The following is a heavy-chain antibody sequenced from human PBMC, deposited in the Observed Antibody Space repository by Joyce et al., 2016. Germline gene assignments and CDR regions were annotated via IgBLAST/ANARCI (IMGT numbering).Heavy chain of an antibody. D-gene: IGHD2-8*01. CDR2: LSSRSSYI. CDR1: GFTFSSYS. CDR3: ARSSYTNGIFDY. Sequence: EVQLVESGGGLVKPGGSLRLSCAASGFTFSSYSMSWVRQAPGKGLEGVASLSSRSSYIKYTDSGKGRFTISRDNAKNSLYLQMNSLRVEDTAVYYCARSSYTNGIFDYWGQGTLVTVSS. V-gene: IGHV3-21*01. J-gene: IGHJ4*02.